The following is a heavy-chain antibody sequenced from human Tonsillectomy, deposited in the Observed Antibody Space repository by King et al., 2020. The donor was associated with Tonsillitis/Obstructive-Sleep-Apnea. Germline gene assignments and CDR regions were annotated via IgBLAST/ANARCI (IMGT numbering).Heavy chain of an antibody. J-gene: IGHJ3*02. CDR1: GYTFTSYY. Sequence: QLVQSGAEVKKPGASVKVSCKASGYTFTSYYMHWVRQAPGQGLEWMGIINPSGGTTSYAQKFQGRVTMTGDTSTSTVYMERSSLRSEDTAVYYCAREAYDSSGLDAKTLDAFDIWGQGTMVTVSS. D-gene: IGHD3-22*01. CDR3: AREAYDSSGLDAKTLDAFDI. CDR2: INPSGGTT. V-gene: IGHV1-46*01.